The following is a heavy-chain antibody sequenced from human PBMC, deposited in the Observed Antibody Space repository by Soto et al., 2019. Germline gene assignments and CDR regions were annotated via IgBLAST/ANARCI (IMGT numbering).Heavy chain of an antibody. J-gene: IGHJ4*02. CDR3: ASWVDGSGSYHYYFDY. CDR1: GGSFSGYY. Sequence: SETLSLTCAVYGGSFSGYYWSWIRQPPGKGLEWIGEINHSGSTNNNPSLKSRVTISVDTSKNQFSLKLSSVTAADTAVYYCASWVDGSGSYHYYFDYWGQGTLVTVSS. CDR2: INHSGST. V-gene: IGHV4-34*01. D-gene: IGHD3-10*01.